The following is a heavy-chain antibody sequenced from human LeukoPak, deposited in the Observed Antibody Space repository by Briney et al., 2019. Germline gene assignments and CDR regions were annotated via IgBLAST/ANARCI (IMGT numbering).Heavy chain of an antibody. J-gene: IGHJ4*02. CDR3: ARGEYFFDY. CDR2: IRPDGSEK. V-gene: IGHV3-7*04. CDR1: GFTFSTYW. Sequence: GGSLRLSCVASGFTFSTYWMTWVRQAPKRGLEWVATIRPDGSEKYCVDSVKGRFTMSRDNPKNSLYLQVNSLRAEDMAVYYCARGEYFFDYWGQGILVTVSS.